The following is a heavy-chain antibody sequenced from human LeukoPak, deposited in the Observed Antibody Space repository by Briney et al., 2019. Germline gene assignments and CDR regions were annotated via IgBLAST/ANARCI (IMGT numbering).Heavy chain of an antibody. CDR1: GGSIRSSSYY. CDR2: ISYSGNT. CDR3: ARVTGSYYYYYYMDV. D-gene: IGHD3-10*01. V-gene: IGHV4-39*07. Sequence: SETLSLTCTVSGGSIRSSSYYWGWIRQPPGKGLEWIGSISYSGNTYYNPSLKSRVTISVGTSKNQLSLKLSSVTAADTAVYYCARVTGSYYYYYYMDVWGKGTTVTVSS. J-gene: IGHJ6*03.